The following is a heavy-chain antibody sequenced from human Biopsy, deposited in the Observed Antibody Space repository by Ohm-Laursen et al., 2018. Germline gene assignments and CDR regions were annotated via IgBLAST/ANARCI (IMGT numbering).Heavy chain of an antibody. V-gene: IGHV3-23*01. CDR2: ISDIGSSK. D-gene: IGHD2-15*01. J-gene: IGHJ2*01. CDR3: AKDQPDLAVVVAAHWYFDL. CDR1: GFTFSNYA. Sequence: GSLRLSCSASGFTFSNYAMTWVRQAPGKGLEWVSAISDIGSSKFYSDSVKGRFTISRDNSKKTLYLQMNSLRSEDTAIYYCAKDQPDLAVVVAAHWYFDLWGRGTLVTVSS.